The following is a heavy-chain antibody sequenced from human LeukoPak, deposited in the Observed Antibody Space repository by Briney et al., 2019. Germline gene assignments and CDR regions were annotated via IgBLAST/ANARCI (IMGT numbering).Heavy chain of an antibody. Sequence: GGSLRLSCVASGFTFNNAWMSWVRQAPGKGLEWVGRIKRNADGGTTDYAAPAKGRIIISRDDSKNTLYLQMNSLQTEDTAVYYCTMENYERYYWGQGTLVTVSS. CDR3: TMENYERYY. CDR1: GFTFNNAW. V-gene: IGHV3-15*01. CDR2: IKRNADGGTT. J-gene: IGHJ4*02. D-gene: IGHD3-3*01.